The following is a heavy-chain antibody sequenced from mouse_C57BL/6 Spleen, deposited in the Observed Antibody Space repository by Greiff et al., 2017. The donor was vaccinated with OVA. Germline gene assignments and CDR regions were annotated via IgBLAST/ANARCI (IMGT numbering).Heavy chain of an antibody. CDR3: ARRQLVDWYFDV. CDR2: IHPNSGST. J-gene: IGHJ1*03. CDR1: GYTFTSYC. Sequence: QVQLQQPGAELVKPGASVKLSCKASGYTFTSYCMHWVKQRPGQGLEWIGMIHPNSGSTNYNEKFKSKATLTVDKSSSTAYMQLSSLTSEDSAVYYCARRQLVDWYFDVWGTGTTVTVSS. V-gene: IGHV1-64*01. D-gene: IGHD1-3*01.